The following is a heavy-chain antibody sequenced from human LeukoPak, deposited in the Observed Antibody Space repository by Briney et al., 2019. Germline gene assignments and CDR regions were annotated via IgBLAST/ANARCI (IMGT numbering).Heavy chain of an antibody. CDR2: IYYGGSTYYNPSIYYRGST. CDR1: GASISSSDYY. V-gene: IGHV4-30-4*02. CDR3: ARAETYYYDSSGYSVAD. J-gene: IGHJ4*02. D-gene: IGHD3-22*01. Sequence: PSETLSLTCTVSGASISSSDYYWSWIRQPPGKGLEWIGYIYYGGSTYYNPSIYYRGSTYYNPSLKSRVTISVDTSKNQFSLKLSSVTAADTAVYYCARAETYYYDSSGYSVADWGQGTLVTVSS.